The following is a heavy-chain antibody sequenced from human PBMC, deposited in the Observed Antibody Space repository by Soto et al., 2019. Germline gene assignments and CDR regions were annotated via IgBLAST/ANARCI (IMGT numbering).Heavy chain of an antibody. V-gene: IGHV3-23*01. Sequence: PGGSLRLSCAASGFTFSSYAMSWVRQAPGKGLEWVSAISGSASYTYYIDSVKGRFTISRDNSRNTLYLQMNSLRAEDTAVYYCANTNTADNWNYPNYFDCWGQGALVTVSS. CDR1: GFTFSSYA. CDR2: ISGSASYT. CDR3: ANTNTADNWNYPNYFDC. D-gene: IGHD1-7*01. J-gene: IGHJ4*02.